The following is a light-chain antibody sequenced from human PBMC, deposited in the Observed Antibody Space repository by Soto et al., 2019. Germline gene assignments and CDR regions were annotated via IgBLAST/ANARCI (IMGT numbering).Light chain of an antibody. CDR3: HHYNSWPYT. CDR2: GSS. CDR1: QNVSSN. Sequence: EIVMTQSPATLSVSPGERATLSCRASQNVSSNLLVWYQQHPGQAPRLLIYGSSSRAPGFPARFSGSGSGTEFTLTISSLQSEDFAVYYCHHYNSWPYTFGQGTKVDIK. V-gene: IGKV3-15*01. J-gene: IGKJ2*01.